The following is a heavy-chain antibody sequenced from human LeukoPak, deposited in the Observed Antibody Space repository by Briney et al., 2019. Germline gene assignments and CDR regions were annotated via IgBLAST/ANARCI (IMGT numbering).Heavy chain of an antibody. CDR1: GGSISSGGYY. D-gene: IGHD6-13*01. V-gene: IGHV4-31*03. CDR2: IYYSGST. Sequence: PQTLSLTCTVSGGSISSGGYYWSWIRQHPGKGLEWIGYIYYSGSTYYNPSLKSRVTISVDTSKNQFSLKLSSVTAADTAVHYCATSMGFIAAGALDPWGQGTLVTVSS. J-gene: IGHJ5*02. CDR3: ATSMGFIAAGALDP.